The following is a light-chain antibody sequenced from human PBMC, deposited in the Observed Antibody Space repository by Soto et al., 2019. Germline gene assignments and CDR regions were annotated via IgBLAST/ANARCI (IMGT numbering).Light chain of an antibody. CDR2: GAS. J-gene: IGKJ5*01. CDR3: QQYNNWPRT. Sequence: IVMTQSPATLSVSPGERVTLSCRVSQSVRSNLAWYQQRPGRAPRLLIYGASTRATGIPARFSGSGSGTEFTLTISSLQSEDFAVYYCQQYNNWPRTFGQGTRLEI. CDR1: QSVRSN. V-gene: IGKV3-15*01.